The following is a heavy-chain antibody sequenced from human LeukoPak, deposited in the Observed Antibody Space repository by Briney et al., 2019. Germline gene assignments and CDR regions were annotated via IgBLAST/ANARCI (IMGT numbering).Heavy chain of an antibody. CDR2: ISGSGGST. Sequence: GGSLRLSCAASGFTFSSYGMSWVRQAPGKGLEWVSAISGSGGSTYYADSVKGRFTISRDNSKNTLYLQMNSLRAEDTAVYYCARDHYDFWSGYWDYWGQGTLVTVSS. D-gene: IGHD3-3*01. J-gene: IGHJ4*02. CDR1: GFTFSSYG. CDR3: ARDHYDFWSGYWDY. V-gene: IGHV3-23*01.